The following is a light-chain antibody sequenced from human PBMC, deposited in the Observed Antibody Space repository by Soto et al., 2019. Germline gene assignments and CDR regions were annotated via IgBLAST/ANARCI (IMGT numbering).Light chain of an antibody. J-gene: IGLJ3*02. V-gene: IGLV2-14*01. CDR1: ISDVRGYNY. CDR2: EVS. CDR3: SSYTTGRNLVFGGTLV. Sequence: QSSLAQPASVSGSPGQSITISCTGTISDVRGYNYVSWYQQYSDKAPKLMIYEVSNRPSGVSNRFSGSKSGNTASLTISGLQAEDEADYYCSSYTTGRNLVFGGTLVFGGGTKVTVL.